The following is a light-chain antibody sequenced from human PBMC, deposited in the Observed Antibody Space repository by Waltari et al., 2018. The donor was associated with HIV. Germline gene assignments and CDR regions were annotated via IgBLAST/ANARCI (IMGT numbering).Light chain of an antibody. J-gene: IGLJ2*01. CDR3: AAWDDRLNGLV. V-gene: IGLV1-44*01. CDR1: SSHIGSNS. CDR2: NNN. Sequence: QSVLTQPPSTSGTPAQRVTISCSGGSSHIGSNSVNWYQPFPGTAPKLLIHNNNQRPSGVPDQFSGSKSGTSASLAISGLQSEDEAHYYCAAWDDRLNGLVFGGGTKLTVL.